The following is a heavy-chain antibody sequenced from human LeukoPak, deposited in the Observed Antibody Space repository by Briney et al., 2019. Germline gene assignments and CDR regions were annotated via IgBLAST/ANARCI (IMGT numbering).Heavy chain of an antibody. Sequence: ASVKVSCKASGYTFTSYAMHWVRQAPGQRLERMGWINAGNGNTKYSQEFQGRVTITRDTSTSTAYMELRSLRSDDTAVYYCARDGSDYREYYFDYWGQGTLVTVSS. CDR3: ARDGSDYREYYFDY. D-gene: IGHD3-10*01. CDR1: GYTFTSYA. CDR2: INAGNGNT. J-gene: IGHJ4*02. V-gene: IGHV1-3*01.